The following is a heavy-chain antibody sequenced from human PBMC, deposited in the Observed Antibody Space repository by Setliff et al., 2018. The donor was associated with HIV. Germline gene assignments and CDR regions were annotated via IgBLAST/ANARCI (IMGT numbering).Heavy chain of an antibody. CDR3: ARDLTSNSNCFEP. CDR2: VYYTGKT. V-gene: IGHV4-31*03. Sequence: PSATLSLTFSVSGGSLISGGYYWSWIRQHPGKGLEWIGYVYYTGKTYYNPSLESRISMSVDTSKNQFALKLTSVTAADTAIYYCARDLTSNSNCFEPWGQGTQVTVSS. D-gene: IGHD4-4*01. CDR1: GGSLISGGYY. J-gene: IGHJ5*02.